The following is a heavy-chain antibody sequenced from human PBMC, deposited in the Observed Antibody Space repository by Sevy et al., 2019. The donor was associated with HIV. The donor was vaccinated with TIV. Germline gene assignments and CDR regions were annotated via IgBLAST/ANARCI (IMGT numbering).Heavy chain of an antibody. D-gene: IGHD6-13*01. CDR3: ARSLGAAGQSQDNWFDP. CDR2: ISYDGMNK. CDR1: GFTFNRYD. J-gene: IGHJ5*02. Sequence: GESLKISCAGSGFTFNRYDMHWLRQAPGKGLEWVAAISYDGMNKKYADSVKGRFTISRDNSKNTQYLEMNSLSSEDTAIYYCARSLGAAGQSQDNWFDPWGQGTQVTVSS. V-gene: IGHV3-30*03.